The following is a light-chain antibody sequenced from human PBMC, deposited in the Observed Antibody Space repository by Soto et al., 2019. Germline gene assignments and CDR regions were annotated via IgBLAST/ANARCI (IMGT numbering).Light chain of an antibody. Sequence: DIQMTQSPSSLSASVGDRVTITCRASQSISSYLNWYQQKPGKAPKHLIYAASSLQSGVPSRFSGSGSGTDFTLTIISLQPEDFATYYCRQSYSTRTWTFGQGTKVKIK. CDR3: RQSYSTRTWT. J-gene: IGKJ1*01. CDR1: QSISSY. V-gene: IGKV1-39*01. CDR2: AAS.